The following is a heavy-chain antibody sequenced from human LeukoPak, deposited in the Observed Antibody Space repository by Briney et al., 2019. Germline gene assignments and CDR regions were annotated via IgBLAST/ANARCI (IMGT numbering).Heavy chain of an antibody. J-gene: IGHJ4*02. CDR3: ARVGWEPSPRFDY. V-gene: IGHV4-39*07. CDR1: GGSISSSSYY. CDR2: IYYSGST. D-gene: IGHD4-23*01. Sequence: PSETLSLTCTVSGGSISSSSYYWGWIRQPPGKGLEWIGSIYYSGSTYYNPSLKSRVTISVDTSKNQFSLKLSSVTAADTAVYYCARVGWEPSPRFDYWGQGTLVTVSS.